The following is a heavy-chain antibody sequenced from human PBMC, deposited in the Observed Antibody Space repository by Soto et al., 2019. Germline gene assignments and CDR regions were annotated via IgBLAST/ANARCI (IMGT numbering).Heavy chain of an antibody. CDR1: GGTFSSYT. CDR2: IIPILGIA. CDR3: ARDRADYDILTGYSRNYYYYGMDV. J-gene: IGHJ6*02. D-gene: IGHD3-9*01. Sequence: ASVKVSCKASGGTFSSYTISWVRQAPGQGLEWMGRIIPILGIANYAQKFQGRVTITADKSTSTAYMELSSLRSEDTAVYYCARDRADYDILTGYSRNYYYYGMDVWGQGTTVTVSS. V-gene: IGHV1-69*04.